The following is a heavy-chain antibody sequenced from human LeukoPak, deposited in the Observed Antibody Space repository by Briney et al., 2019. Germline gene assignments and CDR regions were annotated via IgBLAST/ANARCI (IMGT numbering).Heavy chain of an antibody. J-gene: IGHJ4*02. Sequence: GASVKVSCKASGNSYIHWVRQAPGQGLEWMGMINPSGGGTSYAQKFQGRVTMTRDTSTSTVYMELSSLRSEDTAVYYCAREAYCGGDCYPYDYWGQGTLVTVSS. D-gene: IGHD2-21*02. V-gene: IGHV1-46*01. CDR3: AREAYCGGDCYPYDY. CDR2: INPSGGGT. CDR1: GNSY.